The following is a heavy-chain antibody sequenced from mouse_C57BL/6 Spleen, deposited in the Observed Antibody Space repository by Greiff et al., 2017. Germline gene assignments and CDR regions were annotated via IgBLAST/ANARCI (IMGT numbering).Heavy chain of an antibody. D-gene: IGHD2-1*01. Sequence: QVQLQQSGAELVRPGPSVKVSCKASGYAFTNYLIEWVKQRPGQGLEWIGVINPRSGGTNYNEKFKGKATLTADKSSSTAYMQLSSLTSEDSAVYFCARRGIYSDFDYWGQGTTLTVSS. CDR3: ARRGIYSDFDY. CDR1: GYAFTNYL. V-gene: IGHV1-54*01. CDR2: INPRSGGT. J-gene: IGHJ2*01.